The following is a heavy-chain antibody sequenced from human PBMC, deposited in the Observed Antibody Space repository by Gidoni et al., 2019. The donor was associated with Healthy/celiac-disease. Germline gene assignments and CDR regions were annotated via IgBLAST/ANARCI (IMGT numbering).Heavy chain of an antibody. Sequence: QVQLVQSGAEVKKPGSSVKVSCKASGGTFSRYAISWVRQAPGQGLEWMGGIIPIFGTANYAPKFQGRVTITADESTSTAYMELSSLRSEDTAVYYCARPSVDTARTDYYYYGMDVWGQGTTVTVSS. D-gene: IGHD5-18*01. CDR1: GGTFSRYA. CDR3: ARPSVDTARTDYYYYGMDV. J-gene: IGHJ6*02. CDR2: IIPIFGTA. V-gene: IGHV1-69*01.